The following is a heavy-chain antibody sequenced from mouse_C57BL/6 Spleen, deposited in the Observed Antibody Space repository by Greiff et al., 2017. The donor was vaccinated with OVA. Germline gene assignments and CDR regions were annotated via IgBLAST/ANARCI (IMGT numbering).Heavy chain of an antibody. CDR1: GYSITSDY. J-gene: IGHJ1*03. Sequence: EVQLQQSGPGLAKPSQPLSLTCSVTGYSITSDYWNWIRKFPGNKLEYMGYISYSGSTYYNPSLKSRISITRDTSKNQYYLQLNSVTTEDTATYYCARYDYSNYWYFDVWGTGTTVTVSS. CDR3: ARYDYSNYWYFDV. D-gene: IGHD2-5*01. V-gene: IGHV3-8*01. CDR2: ISYSGST.